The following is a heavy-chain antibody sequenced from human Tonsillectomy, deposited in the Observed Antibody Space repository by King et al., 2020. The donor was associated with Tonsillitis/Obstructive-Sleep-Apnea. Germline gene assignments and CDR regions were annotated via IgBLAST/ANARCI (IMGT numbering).Heavy chain of an antibody. Sequence: QLVQSGAEVKKPGASVKVSCKASGYTFTSYGISWVRQAPGQGREWVGWISGYNGKTKHAQKFQGRVTLNTDTSTRTVYMELRGLRSDDTAVYYCARAYGSSGYYYFDYWGQGTLVTVSS. J-gene: IGHJ4*02. CDR3: ARAYGSSGYYYFDY. V-gene: IGHV1-18*01. CDR1: GYTFTSYG. D-gene: IGHD3-22*01. CDR2: ISGYNGKT.